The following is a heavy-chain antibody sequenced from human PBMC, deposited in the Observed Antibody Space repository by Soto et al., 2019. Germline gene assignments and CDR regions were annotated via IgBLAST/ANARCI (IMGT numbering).Heavy chain of an antibody. CDR1: GGSISSGGYY. D-gene: IGHD3-10*01. V-gene: IGHV4-31*03. CDR2: IYYSGTT. J-gene: IGHJ5*02. CDR3: ARVPRSYYGSETNWFDP. Sequence: QVQLQESGPGLVKPSQTLSLTCTVSGGSISSGGYYWSWIRQHPGKGLEWIGYIYYSGTTYYNPSLKSRVAISVDTSKNQFSLKLTSVTAADTAVYYCARVPRSYYGSETNWFDPWGQGTLVTVSS.